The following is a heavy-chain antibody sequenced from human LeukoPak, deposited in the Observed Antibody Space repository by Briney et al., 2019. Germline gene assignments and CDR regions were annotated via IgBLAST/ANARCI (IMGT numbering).Heavy chain of an antibody. CDR3: ARLHDYCWYFDL. CDR2: INPSGGST. CDR1: GYTFVRNH. Sequence: GASVKVSCKASGYTFVRNHIHWVRQAPGQGLEWMGIINPSGGSTTYAQKFQGRVTMTRDTSTSTVYMELSSLRSEDTAVYYCARLHDYCWYFDLWGRGTLVTVSS. D-gene: IGHD5-12*01. J-gene: IGHJ2*01. V-gene: IGHV1-46*01.